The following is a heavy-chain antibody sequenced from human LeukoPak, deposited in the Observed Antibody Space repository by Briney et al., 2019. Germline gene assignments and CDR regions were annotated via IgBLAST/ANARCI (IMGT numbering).Heavy chain of an antibody. D-gene: IGHD3-10*01. J-gene: IGHJ4*02. CDR2: ISGSGGTT. V-gene: IGHV3-23*01. Sequence: GXSLRLSCAASGFIFSNFAMSWVRQAPGKGLEWVSGISGSGGTTYYADSMKGRFTISRDNSKSTLYLQMSSLRAEDTAVYYCAKTDGSGSFYNPSHFWGQGTLVTVSS. CDR3: AKTDGSGSFYNPSHF. CDR1: GFIFSNFA.